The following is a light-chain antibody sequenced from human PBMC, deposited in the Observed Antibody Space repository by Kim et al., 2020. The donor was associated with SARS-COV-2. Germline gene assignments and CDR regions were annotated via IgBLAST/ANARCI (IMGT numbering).Light chain of an antibody. CDR3: SSYAGSNNLV. CDR2: EVS. CDR1: SSDVGGDNY. Sequence: PVTISCTGTSSDVGGDNYVSWYQQHPGKAPKLMIYEVSKRPSGVPDRFSGSKSGNTASLTVSGLQAEDEADYYCSSYAGSNNLVFGGGTQLTVL. J-gene: IGLJ2*01. V-gene: IGLV2-8*01.